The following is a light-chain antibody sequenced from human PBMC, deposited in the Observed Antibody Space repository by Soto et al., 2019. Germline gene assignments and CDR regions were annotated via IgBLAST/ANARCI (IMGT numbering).Light chain of an antibody. CDR1: QSVSSTY. V-gene: IGKV3-20*01. J-gene: IGKJ3*01. CDR3: QQYGSSPLFA. Sequence: EIVLTQSPGTLSLSPGERATISCRASQSVSSTYLAWYQQKPGQAPRILIYGASSGATGIPDRFSGSGSGTDFTLTISRLEPEDFAVYYCQQYGSSPLFAFGPGTKVEI. CDR2: GAS.